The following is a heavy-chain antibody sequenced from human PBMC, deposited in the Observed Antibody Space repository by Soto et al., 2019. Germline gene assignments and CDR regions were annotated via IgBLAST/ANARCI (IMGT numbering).Heavy chain of an antibody. CDR2: IYYSGST. Sequence: KTSETLSLTCTVSGGSISSGGYYWSWIRQHPGKGLEWIGYIYYSGSTYYNPSLKSRVTISVDTSKNQFSLKLSSVTAADTAVYYCARGWEYSSSYPLDYWGQGTLVTVSS. CDR1: GGSISSGGYY. V-gene: IGHV4-31*03. J-gene: IGHJ4*02. CDR3: ARGWEYSSSYPLDY. D-gene: IGHD6-13*01.